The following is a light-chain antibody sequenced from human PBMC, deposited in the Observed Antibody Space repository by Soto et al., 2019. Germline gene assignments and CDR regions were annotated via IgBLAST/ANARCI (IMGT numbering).Light chain of an antibody. CDR3: ATWDDSMRSPV. J-gene: IGLJ3*02. CDR2: MND. V-gene: IGLV1-47*01. Sequence: QSVLTQPPSASGAPGQRVTISCSGSSSNIGINFVYWYQQFPGTAPKLLMSMNDQRPSGVPDRFSGAKSGTSASLAISGPRSEDEADYICATWDDSMRSPVLGGGTKGTVL. CDR1: SSNIGINF.